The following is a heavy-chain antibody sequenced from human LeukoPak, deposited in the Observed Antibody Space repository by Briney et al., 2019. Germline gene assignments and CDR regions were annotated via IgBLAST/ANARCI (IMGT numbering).Heavy chain of an antibody. CDR3: ARGDIGSVDY. D-gene: IGHD3-16*01. CDR2: IDPNSGDT. V-gene: IGHV1-2*02. J-gene: IGHJ4*02. CDR1: GYTFTGYY. Sequence: ASVKVSCKASGYTFTGYYMHWVRQAPGQGLEWMGWIDPNSGDTNYAQKFQGRVTMTRDTSIGTAYMELSRLRSDDTAVYYCARGDIGSVDYWGQGTLVTVSS.